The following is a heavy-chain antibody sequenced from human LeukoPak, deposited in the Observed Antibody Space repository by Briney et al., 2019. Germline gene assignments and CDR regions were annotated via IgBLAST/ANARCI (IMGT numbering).Heavy chain of an antibody. CDR3: ARQALDYGDYVGY. Sequence: GESLQISCKGSGYSFTSYWIGWVRQLPGKGLEWMGIIYPGDSDTRYSPSFQGQVTISVDKSISTAYLQWSSLKASDTAMYYCARQALDYGDYVGYWGQGTLVTVSS. CDR2: IYPGDSDT. V-gene: IGHV5-51*01. CDR1: GYSFTSYW. D-gene: IGHD4-17*01. J-gene: IGHJ4*02.